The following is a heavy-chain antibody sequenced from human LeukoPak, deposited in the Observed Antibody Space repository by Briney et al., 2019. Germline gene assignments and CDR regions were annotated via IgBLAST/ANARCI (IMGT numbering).Heavy chain of an antibody. CDR3: AGSVGAGVPRPPNDY. CDR1: GYTFTSYR. D-gene: IGHD1-26*01. CDR2: TSTYNANA. V-gene: IGHV1-18*04. Sequence: ASVKVSCKTSGYTFTSYRISWVRQAPGQGLEWMGWTSTYNANADYAERLQGRLTMTTDTSTGTAYMDLKSLRSDDTAVYYCAGSVGAGVPRPPNDYWGQGTLVTVSS. J-gene: IGHJ4*02.